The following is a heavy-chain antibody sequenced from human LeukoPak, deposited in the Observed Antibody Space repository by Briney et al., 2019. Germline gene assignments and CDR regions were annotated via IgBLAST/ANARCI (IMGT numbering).Heavy chain of an antibody. CDR1: GFTFSSSA. D-gene: IGHD5-24*01. J-gene: IGHJ4*02. V-gene: IGHV3-23*01. Sequence: GGSLRLSCAASGFTFSSSAMSWVRQAPGKGLEWVSNISGSGSGGSTYYADSVKGRFTISRDNSKNTLYLQMNSLRAEDTALYYCAKDIRIRDGYNTGTFDNWGQGTLVTVSS. CDR3: AKDIRIRDGYNTGTFDN. CDR2: ISGSGSGGST.